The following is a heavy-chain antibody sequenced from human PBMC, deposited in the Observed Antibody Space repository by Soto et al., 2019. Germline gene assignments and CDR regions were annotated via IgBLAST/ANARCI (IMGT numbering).Heavy chain of an antibody. CDR3: ARTHEGYDFWSGYYTNPPDY. CDR1: GFPFDDFA. V-gene: IGHV3-33*01. Sequence: GGSLRLSCTGSGFPFDDFAINWVRQAPGKGLEWVAVIWYDGSNKYYADSVKGRFTISRDNSKNTLYLQMNSLGAEDTAVYYCARTHEGYDFWSGYYTNPPDYWGQGTLVTVS. D-gene: IGHD3-3*01. CDR2: IWYDGSNK. J-gene: IGHJ4*02.